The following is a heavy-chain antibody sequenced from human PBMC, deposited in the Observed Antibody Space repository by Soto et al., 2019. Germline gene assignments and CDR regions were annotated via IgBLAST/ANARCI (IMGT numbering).Heavy chain of an antibody. J-gene: IGHJ4*02. CDR3: AKDGIRFLEWLLLRY. CDR2: ISGSGGST. V-gene: IGHV3-23*01. CDR1: GFTFSSYA. Sequence: EVQLLESGGGLVQPGGSLRLSCAASGFTFSSYAMSWVRQAPGKGLEWVSAISGSGGSTYYADSVKGRFTISRDNSKNTLYLQMNSLRAEDTAVYYCAKDGIRFLEWLLLRYWDQGTLVTVSS. D-gene: IGHD3-3*01.